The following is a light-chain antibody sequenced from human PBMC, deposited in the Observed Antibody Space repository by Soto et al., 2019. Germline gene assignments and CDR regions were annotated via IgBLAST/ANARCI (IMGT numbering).Light chain of an antibody. CDR3: SSYAGRNDLI. V-gene: IGLV2-8*01. J-gene: IGLJ2*01. CDR2: EVN. Sequence: QPVLTQPPSASGSPGQSVTISCTGTSDDVGGYNYVSWYQQHPGKAPKLMIYEVNKRPSGVPDRFSGSKSANTASLTVSGLQAEDEADYYCSSYAGRNDLIFGGGTKLTVL. CDR1: SDDVGGYNY.